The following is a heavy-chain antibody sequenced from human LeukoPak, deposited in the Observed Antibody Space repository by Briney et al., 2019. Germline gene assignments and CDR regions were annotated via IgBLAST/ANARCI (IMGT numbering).Heavy chain of an antibody. CDR1: GASISDYY. Sequence: SETLSLTCSVSGASISDYYWSWIRQSAGKGLEWIGRLYSTGSTTYNPSLKSRVTISLDTSKNQFSLRLSSVTAADTAVYYCARDSGGYFDRNHFDYWGQGTLVTVSS. V-gene: IGHV4-4*07. J-gene: IGHJ4*02. CDR2: LYSTGST. D-gene: IGHD3-9*01. CDR3: ARDSGGYFDRNHFDY.